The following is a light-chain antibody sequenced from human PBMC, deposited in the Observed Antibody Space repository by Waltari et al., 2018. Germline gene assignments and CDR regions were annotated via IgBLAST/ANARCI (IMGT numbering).Light chain of an antibody. CDR3: AAWDDSLYWV. Sequence: QSVLTQPPSASGTPGQRVTISCSGSSSNIGINYVYWYQQLPGTAPKLLIYGNNQRPAGVTDRFSGSQSGTSASLAISGLRSEDEADYYCAAWDDSLYWVFGGGTKLTVL. V-gene: IGLV1-47*01. J-gene: IGLJ3*02. CDR2: GNN. CDR1: SSNIGINY.